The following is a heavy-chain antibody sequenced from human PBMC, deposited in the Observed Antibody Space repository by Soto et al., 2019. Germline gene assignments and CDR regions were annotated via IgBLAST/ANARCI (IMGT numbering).Heavy chain of an antibody. V-gene: IGHV5-51*01. CDR1: GYSFTNNW. J-gene: IGHJ6*02. Sequence: GESLKISCKGSGYSFTNNWIVWVRQMPGKGLEWMGIIYPGDSDTRYSTSFQGQVTISADKSISTAYLQWSSLKASDTAMYYCGRGTHYYGVDVWGQGTTVTVSS. CDR2: IYPGDSDT. CDR3: GRGTHYYGVDV.